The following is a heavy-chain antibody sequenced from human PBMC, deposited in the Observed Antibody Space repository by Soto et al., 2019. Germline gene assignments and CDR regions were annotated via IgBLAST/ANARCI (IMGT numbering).Heavy chain of an antibody. V-gene: IGHV1-8*01. CDR1: GYTFTSYD. CDR3: AGGHYVWGSYRPMDV. J-gene: IGHJ6*02. Sequence: QVQLVQSGAEVKKPGASVKVSCKASGYTFTSYDINWVRQATGQGLEWMGWMNPNSGNTGYAQKFRGGVTMTGNTSICTAYMGLSSLRSEDTAVYYWAGGHYVWGSYRPMDVWGQGTTVPVSS. CDR2: MNPNSGNT. D-gene: IGHD3-16*02.